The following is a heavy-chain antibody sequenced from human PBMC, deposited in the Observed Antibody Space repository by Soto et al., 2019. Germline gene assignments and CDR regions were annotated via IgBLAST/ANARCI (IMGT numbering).Heavy chain of an antibody. CDR3: ARDRFRYDFWSGYYTHYYYGMDV. Sequence: QVQLVESGGGVVQPGRSLRLSCAASGFTFSSYAMHWVRQAPGKGLEWVAVIPYDGSNKYYADSVKGRFTISRDNSKNTLYLQMNSLRAEDTAVYYCARDRFRYDFWSGYYTHYYYGMDVWGQGTTVTVSS. CDR2: IPYDGSNK. CDR1: GFTFSSYA. D-gene: IGHD3-3*01. V-gene: IGHV3-30-3*01. J-gene: IGHJ6*02.